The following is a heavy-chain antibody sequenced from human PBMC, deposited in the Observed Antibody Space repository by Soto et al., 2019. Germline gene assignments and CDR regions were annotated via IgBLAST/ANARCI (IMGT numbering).Heavy chain of an antibody. D-gene: IGHD1-1*01. J-gene: IGHJ5*02. CDR2: IYATGTT. V-gene: IGHV4-4*07. CDR3: VRDGTKTLRDWFDP. Sequence: PSETLSLTCTVSGASISGFYWSWVRKSAGKGLEWIGRIYATGTTDYNPSLESRVMMSVDTSKKQFSLKLRSVTAADTAAYYCVRDGTKTLRDWFDPWGQGISVTVSS. CDR1: GASISGFY.